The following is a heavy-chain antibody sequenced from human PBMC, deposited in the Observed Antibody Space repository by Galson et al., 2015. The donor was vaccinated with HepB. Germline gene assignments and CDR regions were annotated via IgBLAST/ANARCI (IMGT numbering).Heavy chain of an antibody. CDR1: GFTFSNAW. CDR2: IKSKTDGGTT. V-gene: IGHV3-15*01. D-gene: IGHD6-19*01. CDR3: ILPGSSGWYYFDY. J-gene: IGHJ4*02. Sequence: SLRLSCAASGFTFSNAWMSWVRQAPGKGLEWVGRIKSKTDGGTTDYAAPVKGRFTISRDDSKNTLYLQMNSLKTEDTAVYYCILPGSSGWYYFDYWGQGTLVTVSS.